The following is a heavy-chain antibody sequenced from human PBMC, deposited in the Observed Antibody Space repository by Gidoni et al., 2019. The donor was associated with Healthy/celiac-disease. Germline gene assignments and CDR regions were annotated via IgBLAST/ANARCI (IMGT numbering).Heavy chain of an antibody. J-gene: IGHJ4*02. Sequence: EVQLVESGGGLVKPGGSLRLSCAASGFTFSSYSMNWVRQAPGKGLEWVSSISSSSSYIYYADSVKGRFTISRDNAKNSLYLQMNSLRAEDTAVYYCARGRTAVADRFDYWGQGTLVTVSS. D-gene: IGHD6-19*01. V-gene: IGHV3-21*01. CDR1: GFTFSSYS. CDR2: ISSSSSYI. CDR3: ARGRTAVADRFDY.